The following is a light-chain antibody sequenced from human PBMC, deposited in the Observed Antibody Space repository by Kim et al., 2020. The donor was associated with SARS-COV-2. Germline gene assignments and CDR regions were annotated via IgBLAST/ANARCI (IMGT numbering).Light chain of an antibody. Sequence: DIQMTQSPSSLSASVGDRVTITCRASQSISSYLNWYQQKPGKAPKLVIYAASSLQIGVPARFSGSGSGTDFTLTISSLQPEDFATYYCQQSYSTLMYTFGQGTKLEI. CDR1: QSISSY. J-gene: IGKJ2*01. CDR3: QQSYSTLMYT. CDR2: AAS. V-gene: IGKV1-39*01.